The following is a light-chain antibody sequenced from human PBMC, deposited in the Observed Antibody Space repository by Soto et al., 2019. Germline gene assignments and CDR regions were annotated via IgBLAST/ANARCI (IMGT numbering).Light chain of an antibody. CDR2: DAS. CDR1: QSVKTY. Sequence: EIVLTQSPAILSLSPGERATLSCRASQSVKTYLAWYQQKPGQAPRLLIYDASNRATGIPARFSGSGSGTDFTLTISSVEPEDFAAYYCQQRSNWPLTFGGGTRMEIK. J-gene: IGKJ4*01. CDR3: QQRSNWPLT. V-gene: IGKV3-11*01.